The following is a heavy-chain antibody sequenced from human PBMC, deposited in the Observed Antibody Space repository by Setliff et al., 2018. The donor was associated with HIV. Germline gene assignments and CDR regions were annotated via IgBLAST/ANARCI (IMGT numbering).Heavy chain of an antibody. V-gene: IGHV3-7*03. J-gene: IGHJ4*02. CDR3: ARGHYSSSSG. D-gene: IGHD6-6*01. CDR2: IKEDGSEK. Sequence: PGGSLRLSCAASGFTFSNYWMNWVRQAPGKGLEWVANIKEDGSEKNYVDSVKGRFTISRDNAKNSLFLQMNSLRVEDTAVYYCARGHYSSSSGWGQGTLVTVSS. CDR1: GFTFSNYW.